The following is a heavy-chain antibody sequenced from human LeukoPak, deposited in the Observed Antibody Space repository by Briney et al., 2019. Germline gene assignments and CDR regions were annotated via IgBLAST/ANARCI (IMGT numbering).Heavy chain of an antibody. CDR1: RFTFSSYA. V-gene: IGHV3-23*01. Sequence: PGGSLRLSCAASRFTFSSYAMSWVRQAPGKGLEWVSAISGSGGSTYYADSVKGRFIISRDNSKNTLYLQMNSLRAEDTAVYYCAKLRLNCSGGSCYYDYWGQGTLVTVSS. J-gene: IGHJ4*02. CDR3: AKLRLNCSGGSCYYDY. D-gene: IGHD2-15*01. CDR2: ISGSGGST.